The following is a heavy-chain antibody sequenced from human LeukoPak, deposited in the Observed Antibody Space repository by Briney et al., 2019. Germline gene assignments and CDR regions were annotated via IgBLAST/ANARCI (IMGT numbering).Heavy chain of an antibody. V-gene: IGHV3-48*01. J-gene: IGHJ4*02. CDR2: ISSSSSTV. D-gene: IGHD1-26*01. CDR3: ARVRVGGSYFTFDY. CDR1: GFTFSTYS. Sequence: GGSLRLSCAASGFTFSTYSKNWVRQAPGKGLEWVSYISSSSSTVYYADSMKGRFTISRDNAKNSLYLQMNSLRAEDTAVYYCARVRVGGSYFTFDYWGQGTLVTVSS.